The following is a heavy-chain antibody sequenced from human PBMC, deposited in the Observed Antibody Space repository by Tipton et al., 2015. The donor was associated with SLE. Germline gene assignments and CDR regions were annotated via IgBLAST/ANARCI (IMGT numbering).Heavy chain of an antibody. CDR3: ARYDRYSTSVYYYYGMDV. D-gene: IGHD3-16*02. Sequence: TLSLTCTVSGGSISSYYWSWIRQPPGKGLEWIGYIYTSGSTNYNPSLKSRVTISVDTSKNQFSLKLSSVTAADTAVYYCARYDRYSTSVYYYYGMDVWGQGTTVTVSS. CDR2: IYTSGST. J-gene: IGHJ6*02. CDR1: GGSISSYY. V-gene: IGHV4-4*09.